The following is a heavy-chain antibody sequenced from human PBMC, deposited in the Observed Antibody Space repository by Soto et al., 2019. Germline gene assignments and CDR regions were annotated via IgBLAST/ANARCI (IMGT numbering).Heavy chain of an antibody. D-gene: IGHD6-13*01. CDR2: IYYSGST. CDR1: GGSISSYY. Sequence: SETLSLTCTVSGGSISSYYWSWIRQPPGKGLEWIGYIYYSGSTNYNPSLKSRVTISVDTSKNQFSLKLSSVTAADTAVYYCARDIPDQPKRSIAAGLWGMDVWGQGTTVTVSS. CDR3: ARDIPDQPKRSIAAGLWGMDV. V-gene: IGHV4-59*01. J-gene: IGHJ6*02.